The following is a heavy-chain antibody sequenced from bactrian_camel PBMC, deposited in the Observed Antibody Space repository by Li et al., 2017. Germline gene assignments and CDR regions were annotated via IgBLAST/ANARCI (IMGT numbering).Heavy chain of an antibody. D-gene: IGHD3*01. CDR3: AASGGQLGRWCYEFPVNWVSWLYN. J-gene: IGHJ4*01. Sequence: HVQLVESGGGSVQAGDSLRLSCVVSGDSSSNYCMGWFRQAPGKEREGVASIDSNGSDSDETTTYGDSVKGRFTISQDNAKKSLYLQMDSLKPEDTAMYHCAASGGQLGRWCYEFPVNWVSWLYNWGQGTQVTVS. CDR1: GDSSSNYC. V-gene: IGHV3S63*01. CDR2: IDSNGSDSDETT.